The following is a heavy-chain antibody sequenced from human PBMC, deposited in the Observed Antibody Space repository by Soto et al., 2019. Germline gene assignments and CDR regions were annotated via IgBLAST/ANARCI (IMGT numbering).Heavy chain of an antibody. D-gene: IGHD2-15*01. Sequence: ASVKVSCKASGYTFTSYAMHWVRQAPGQRLEWMGWINAGNGNTKYSQKFQGRVTITRDTSASTAYMELSSLTSEDTAVYYCAREYCSGGNCYDYWGQGTLVTVSS. CDR1: GYTFTSYA. J-gene: IGHJ4*02. V-gene: IGHV1-3*01. CDR3: AREYCSGGNCYDY. CDR2: INAGNGNT.